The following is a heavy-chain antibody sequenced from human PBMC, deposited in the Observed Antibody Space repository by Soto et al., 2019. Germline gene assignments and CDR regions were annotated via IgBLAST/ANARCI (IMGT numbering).Heavy chain of an antibody. V-gene: IGHV3-30*03. D-gene: IGHD3-10*01. Sequence: GGSLRLSCAASGFTFSSYGMHWVRQAPGKGLEWVAVISYDGSNKYYADSVKGRFTISRDNSKNQFSLHLYSVTPEDTAVYYCTGITWFRGMDVWGQGTPVTVSS. CDR1: GFTFSSYG. CDR2: ISYDGSNK. J-gene: IGHJ6*02. CDR3: TGITWFRGMDV.